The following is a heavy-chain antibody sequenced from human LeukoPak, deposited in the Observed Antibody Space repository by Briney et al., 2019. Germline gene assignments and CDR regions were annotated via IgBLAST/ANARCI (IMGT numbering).Heavy chain of an antibody. CDR3: ARDSNWNDLDY. CDR2: IYHSGST. CDR1: GYSISSGYY. Sequence: SGTLSLTCTDSGYSISSGYYWGWIRQPPGKGLEWIGSIYHSGSTYYNPSLKSRVTISVDTSKNQFSLKLSSVTAPDTAVYYCARDSNWNDLDYWGQGTLVTVSS. D-gene: IGHD1-1*01. J-gene: IGHJ4*02. V-gene: IGHV4-38-2*02.